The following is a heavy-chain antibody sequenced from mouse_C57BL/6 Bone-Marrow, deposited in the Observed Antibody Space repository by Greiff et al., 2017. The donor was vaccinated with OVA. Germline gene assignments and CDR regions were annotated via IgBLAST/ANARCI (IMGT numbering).Heavy chain of an antibody. CDR1: GFNIKDDY. J-gene: IGHJ2*01. CDR3: TTYGY. CDR2: IDPENGDT. D-gene: IGHD1-1*01. Sequence: EVKLQESGAELVRPGASVKLSCTASGFNIKDDYMHWVKQRPEQGLEWIGWIDPENGDTEYASKFQGKATITADTSSKTVYLQLSSLTSDDTAVYYCTTYGYWGQGTTLTVSS. V-gene: IGHV14-4*01.